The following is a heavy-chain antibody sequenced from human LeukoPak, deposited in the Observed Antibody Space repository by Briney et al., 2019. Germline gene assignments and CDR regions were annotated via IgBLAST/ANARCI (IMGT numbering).Heavy chain of an antibody. CDR2: INPNSGAT. D-gene: IGHD3-10*01. V-gene: IGHV1-2*02. CDR3: ARGYYGSGSYSTRGNWFDP. CDR1: GYTFTAYY. J-gene: IGHJ5*02. Sequence: GASVKVSCKPSGYTFTAYYIHWVRQAPGQGLEWMGWINPNSGATSYAHTFQGRVTMTRDTSVSTAYMELRRLKSDDTAVYYCARGYYGSGSYSTRGNWFDPWGQGTLVTVSS.